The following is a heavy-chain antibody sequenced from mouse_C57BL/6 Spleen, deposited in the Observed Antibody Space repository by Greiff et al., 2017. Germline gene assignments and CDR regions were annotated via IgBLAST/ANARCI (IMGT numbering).Heavy chain of an antibody. CDR3: ARRGYDGYLRFAY. J-gene: IGHJ3*01. Sequence: VQLKESGPELVKPGASVKISCKASGYSFTDYNMNWVKQSNGKSLEWIGVINPNYGTTSYNQKFKGKATLTVDQSSSTAYMQLNSLRSEDSAVYYCARRGYDGYLRFAYWGQGTLVTVSA. D-gene: IGHD2-3*01. V-gene: IGHV1-39*01. CDR2: INPNYGTT. CDR1: GYSFTDYN.